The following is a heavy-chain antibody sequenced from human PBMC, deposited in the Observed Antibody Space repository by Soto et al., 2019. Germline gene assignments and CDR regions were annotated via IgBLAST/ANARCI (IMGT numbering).Heavy chain of an antibody. CDR1: GYTFTSYG. V-gene: IGHV1-18*01. Sequence: QVQLVQSGAEAKKPGASVKVSCKASGYTFTSYGISWVRQAPGQGLEWMGWISAYNGNTNYAQKLQGRVTMTTDTXTXTXXMERRSLRSDDTAVYYCARDFKTVTTLIYYYGMDVWGQGTTVTVSS. J-gene: IGHJ6*02. CDR3: ARDFKTVTTLIYYYGMDV. CDR2: ISAYNGNT. D-gene: IGHD4-17*01.